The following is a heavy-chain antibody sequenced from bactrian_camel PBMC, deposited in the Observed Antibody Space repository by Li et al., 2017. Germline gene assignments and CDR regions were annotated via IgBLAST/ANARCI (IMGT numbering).Heavy chain of an antibody. J-gene: IGHJ4*01. CDR2: LKTGDGSR. Sequence: VESGGGLVQPGGSLRLSCAASGFTFSNNWMHWVRQAPGKGLEWVSELKTGDGSRMSADSVKGRFTISRDNTKNMLYLQMNSLRSDDTAVYYCAADRNLIAAMNWCWGQGTQVTVS. D-gene: IGHD4*01. V-gene: IGHV3S1*01. CDR1: GFTFSNNW. CDR3: AADRNLIAAMNWC.